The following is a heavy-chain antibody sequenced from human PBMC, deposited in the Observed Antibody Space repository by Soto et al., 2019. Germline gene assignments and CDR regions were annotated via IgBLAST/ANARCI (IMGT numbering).Heavy chain of an antibody. CDR2: IYHSGST. J-gene: IGHJ5*02. CDR3: ARSVDGTSLNWFDP. V-gene: IGHV4-38-2*01. CDR1: GYSISSGYY. Sequence: SETLSLTCAVSGYSISSGYYWGWIRQPPGKGLEWIGSIYHSGSTYYNPSLKSRVTISVDTSKNQFSLKLSSVTAADTAVYYCARSVDGTSLNWFDPWGQGTLVTVSS.